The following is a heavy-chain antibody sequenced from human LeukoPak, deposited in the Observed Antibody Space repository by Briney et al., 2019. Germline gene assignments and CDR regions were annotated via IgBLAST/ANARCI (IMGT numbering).Heavy chain of an antibody. Sequence: GASVKVSCKSSGYTFTCYYLHWVRQPPGQGLEWMGWMNPNNGGTNYAQKFQGKVPMTRDTSISTAYMELSRLRSDDPGVYYCARDRYGSGGGCFYRRGWFDPWGQGTLVTVSS. J-gene: IGHJ5*02. D-gene: IGHD2-15*01. CDR2: MNPNNGGT. V-gene: IGHV1-2*02. CDR3: ARDRYGSGGGCFYRRGWFDP. CDR1: GYTFTCYY.